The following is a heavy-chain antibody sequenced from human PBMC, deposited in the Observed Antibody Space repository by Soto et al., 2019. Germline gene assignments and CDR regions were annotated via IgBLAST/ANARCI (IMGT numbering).Heavy chain of an antibody. Sequence: QVQLVESGGGLVQPGRSLRLSCAASGFTFSSYGMHWVRQAPGKGLEWVAVISYDGSNKYYADSVKGRFTISRDNSKNTLYLQMNSLRAEDTDVYSCAKSRGVYCSSTSCDVEYYFDYWGQGTLVTVSS. CDR2: ISYDGSNK. V-gene: IGHV3-30*18. CDR1: GFTFSSYG. J-gene: IGHJ4*02. CDR3: AKSRGVYCSSTSCDVEYYFDY. D-gene: IGHD2-2*01.